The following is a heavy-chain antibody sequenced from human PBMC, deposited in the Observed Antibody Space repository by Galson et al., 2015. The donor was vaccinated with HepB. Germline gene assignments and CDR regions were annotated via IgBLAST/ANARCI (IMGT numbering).Heavy chain of an antibody. CDR1: GFTFSSYA. CDR3: ARDYRWELLGAGDWYFDL. Sequence: SLRLSCAASGFTFSSYAMHWVRQAPGKGLEWVAVISYDGSNKYYADSVKGRFTISRDNSKNTLYLQMNSLRAEDTAVYYCARDYRWELLGAGDWYFDLWGRGTLVTVSS. V-gene: IGHV3-30-3*01. J-gene: IGHJ2*01. CDR2: ISYDGSNK. D-gene: IGHD1-26*01.